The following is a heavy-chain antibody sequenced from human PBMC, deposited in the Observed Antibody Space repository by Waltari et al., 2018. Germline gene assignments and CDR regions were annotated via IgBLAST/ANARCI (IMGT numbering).Heavy chain of an antibody. Sequence: EVQLLESGGGLVQPGGSLRLSCAASGFTFSSYAMGWVRQAPGKGLEWVSVIYSGGSTYYADSVKGRFTISRDNSKNTLYLQMNSLRAEDTAVYYCAKDSSGYYGSGSAPGYWGQGTLVTVSS. CDR2: IYSGGST. CDR1: GFTFSSYA. D-gene: IGHD3-10*01. CDR3: AKDSSGYYGSGSAPGY. J-gene: IGHJ4*02. V-gene: IGHV3-23*03.